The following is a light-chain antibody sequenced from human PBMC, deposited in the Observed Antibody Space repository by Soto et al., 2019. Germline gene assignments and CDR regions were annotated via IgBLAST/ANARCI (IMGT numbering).Light chain of an antibody. CDR1: RSAIGTYYL. CDR2: EGN. Sequence: QSALTQPASMSGSPGQSITIYCSGSRSAIGTYYLVSWYQQHPGKAPKLMIYEGNKRPSGISNRFSGSKSVNSASLTISGLQAEDEADYYCCSYAGSSSLVFGGGTKQTFL. V-gene: IGLV2-23*01. J-gene: IGLJ2*01. CDR3: CSYAGSSSLV.